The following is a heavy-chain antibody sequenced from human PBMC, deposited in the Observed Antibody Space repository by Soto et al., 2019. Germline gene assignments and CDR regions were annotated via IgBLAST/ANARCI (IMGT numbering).Heavy chain of an antibody. CDR1: GGSISSGDYY. D-gene: IGHD3-22*01. CDR3: ARRIITMIGGDWFDP. J-gene: IGHJ5*02. Sequence: QVQLQESGPGLVKPSQTLSLTCTVSGGSISSGDYYWSWIRQPPGKGLEWIGYIYYSGSTYYNPSLKSRVTISVDTSKNQFSLKLSSVTAADTAVYYCARRIITMIGGDWFDPWGQGTLVTVSS. CDR2: IYYSGST. V-gene: IGHV4-30-4*01.